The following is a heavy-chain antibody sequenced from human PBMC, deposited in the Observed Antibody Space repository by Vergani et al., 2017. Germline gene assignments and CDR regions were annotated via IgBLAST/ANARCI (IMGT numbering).Heavy chain of an antibody. CDR2: INSDGDST. Sequence: EVQLLESGGGFVQPGGSLRLSCTASGFTFSNYLMQWVRQAPGKGLMWVSRINSDGDSTSYADSVKGRFTISRDNAKNTLYLQMDSLRAEDTAVYYCARDGWELLDYFYYMDVWGKGTTVTVSS. CDR3: ARDGWELLDYFYYMDV. CDR1: GFTFSNYL. V-gene: IGHV3-74*01. J-gene: IGHJ6*03. D-gene: IGHD1-26*01.